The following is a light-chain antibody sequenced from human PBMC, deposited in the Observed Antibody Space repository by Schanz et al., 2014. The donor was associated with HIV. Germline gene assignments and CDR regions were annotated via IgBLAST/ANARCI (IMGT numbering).Light chain of an antibody. V-gene: IGKV1-33*01. CDR2: DAR. CDR3: QQYDDHPPT. J-gene: IGKJ2*01. CDR1: QSIDYF. Sequence: DIQMTQSPSYLSASVGDRVTITCRASQSIDYFLNWYQHKPGKAPNLLIYDARNLETGVPSRFIGTGSGTYFTLTINNVHPEDFATYYCQQYDDHPPTFGQGTRLEIK.